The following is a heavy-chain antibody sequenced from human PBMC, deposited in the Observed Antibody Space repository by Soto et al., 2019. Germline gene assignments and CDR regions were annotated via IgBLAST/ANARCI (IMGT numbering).Heavy chain of an antibody. CDR3: ARLAWVQLWPEHFDY. J-gene: IGHJ4*02. V-gene: IGHV5-51*01. CDR2: IYPGDSDT. CDR1: GYSFTSYW. D-gene: IGHD5-18*01. Sequence: PGESLKISCKGSGYSFTSYWIGWVRQMPGKGLEWMGIIYPGDSDTRYSPSFQGQVTISADKSISTAYLQWSSLKASDTAMYYCARLAWVQLWPEHFDYWSQGTLVTVSS.